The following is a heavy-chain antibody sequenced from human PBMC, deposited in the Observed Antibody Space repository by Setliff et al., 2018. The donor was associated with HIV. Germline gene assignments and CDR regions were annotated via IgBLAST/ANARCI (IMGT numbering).Heavy chain of an antibody. CDR2: IRQDGSEK. CDR1: GFTFSSYW. Sequence: GGSLRLSCAASGFTFSSYWMSWVRQAPGKGLEWVANIRQDGSEKYYVDSVKGRFTISRDNAKNSLYLQMNSLRAEDTAVYYCAGAIAAAGIAFDIWGQGTMVTVSS. CDR3: AGAIAAAGIAFDI. J-gene: IGHJ3*02. D-gene: IGHD6-13*01. V-gene: IGHV3-7*04.